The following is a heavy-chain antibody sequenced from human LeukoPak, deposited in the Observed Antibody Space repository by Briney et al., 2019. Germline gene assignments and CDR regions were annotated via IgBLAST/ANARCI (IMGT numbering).Heavy chain of an antibody. Sequence: ASVKVSCKASGYTFTSYYMHWVRQAPGQGLEWMGIINPSGGSTSYAQKFRGRVTMTRDMSTSTVYMELSSLRSEDTAVYYCARAQVGNWFDPWGQGTLVTVSS. CDR1: GYTFTSYY. V-gene: IGHV1-46*01. J-gene: IGHJ5*02. CDR2: INPSGGST. CDR3: ARAQVGNWFDP.